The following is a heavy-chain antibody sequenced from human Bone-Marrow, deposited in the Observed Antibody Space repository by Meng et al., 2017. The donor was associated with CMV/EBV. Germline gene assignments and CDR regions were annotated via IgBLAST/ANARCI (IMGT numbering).Heavy chain of an antibody. CDR2: IKQDGSEK. J-gene: IGHJ4*02. CDR1: GFTFSSYW. Sequence: GESLKISCAASGFTFSSYWMSWVRQAPGKGLEWVANIKQDGSEKYYVDSVKGRFTISRDNAKNSLYLQMNSLRAKDTAVYYCARDLSGELPRWGQGTLVTISS. V-gene: IGHV3-7*01. D-gene: IGHD1-26*01. CDR3: ARDLSGELPR.